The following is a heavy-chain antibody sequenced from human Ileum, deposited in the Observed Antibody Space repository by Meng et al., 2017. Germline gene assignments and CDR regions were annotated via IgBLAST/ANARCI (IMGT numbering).Heavy chain of an antibody. CDR1: VYTCTSNE. CDR3: ARVRDNEFDL. V-gene: IGHV1-8*01. D-gene: IGHD2-21*01. J-gene: IGHJ5*02. CDR2: MNPNSGNT. Sequence: QWELWQAGAEVKRPWASVKCSGKAYVYTCTSNEINWVRQATGQELEWMGWMNPNSGNTEYVQKFQGRVTMTRNTSISTAYMELSSLRSEDTAVYYCARVRDNEFDLWGQGTLVTVSS.